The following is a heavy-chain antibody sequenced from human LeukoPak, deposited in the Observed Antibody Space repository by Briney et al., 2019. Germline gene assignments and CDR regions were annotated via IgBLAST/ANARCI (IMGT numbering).Heavy chain of an antibody. CDR1: GFTFSSYA. D-gene: IGHD6-19*01. CDR2: ISYDGNNK. Sequence: GGSLRLSCAASGFTFSSYAMHWVRQAPGKGLEWVAVISYDGNNKYYADSVKGRFTISRDNSKNTLYLQMSSLRVEDTAVYYCASSRSGWIYFDCWGQGTLVTVSS. CDR3: ASSRSGWIYFDC. V-gene: IGHV3-30*15. J-gene: IGHJ4*02.